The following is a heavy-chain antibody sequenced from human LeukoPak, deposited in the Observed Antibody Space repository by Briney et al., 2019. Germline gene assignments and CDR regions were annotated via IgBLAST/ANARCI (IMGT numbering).Heavy chain of an antibody. V-gene: IGHV3-23*01. CDR2: ISGSGGST. CDR1: GFTFSSYA. D-gene: IGHD3-22*01. Sequence: GGSLRLSCAASGFTFSSYAMSWVRQAPGKGLEWVSAISGSGGSTYYADSVKGRFTISRDNSKDTLYLQMNSLRAEDTAVYYCAKDSMIVVVYYFDYWGQGTLVTVSS. J-gene: IGHJ4*02. CDR3: AKDSMIVVVYYFDY.